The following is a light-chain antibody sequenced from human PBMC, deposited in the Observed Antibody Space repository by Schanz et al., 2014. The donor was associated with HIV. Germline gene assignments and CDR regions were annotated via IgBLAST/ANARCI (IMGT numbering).Light chain of an antibody. J-gene: IGLJ1*01. CDR2: GGS. CDR3: VSYRSSSTYV. V-gene: IGLV2-14*03. CDR1: SSDVGGYNY. Sequence: QSALTQPASVSGSPGQSITISCTGTSSDVGGYNYLSWYQHHPGKAPKLMIYGGSNRPSGVSNRFSGSKSGNTASLTISGLQAEDEADYYCVSYRSSSTYVFGTGTKLTVL.